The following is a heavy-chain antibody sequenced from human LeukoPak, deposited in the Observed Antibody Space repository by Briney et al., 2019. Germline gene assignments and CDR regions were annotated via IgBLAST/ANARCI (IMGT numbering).Heavy chain of an antibody. Sequence: GGSLRLSCAASGFTFSSYMMTWVRQAPGKGLEWVSSISSSSSYIYYADSVKGRFTISRDDAKNSLYLQMNSLRAEDTAVYYCARSTAIEYFDYWGQGTLVTVSS. CDR2: ISSSSSYI. V-gene: IGHV3-21*01. CDR3: ARSTAIEYFDY. CDR1: GFTFSSYM. D-gene: IGHD2-2*02. J-gene: IGHJ4*02.